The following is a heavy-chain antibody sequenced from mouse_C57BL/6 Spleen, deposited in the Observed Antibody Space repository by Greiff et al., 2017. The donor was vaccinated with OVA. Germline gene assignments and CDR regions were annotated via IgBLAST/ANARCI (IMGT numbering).Heavy chain of an antibody. CDR3: ARGNDGSYAMDY. D-gene: IGHD2-3*01. Sequence: VHLVESGAELVKPGASVKMSCKASGYTFTTYPIEWMKQNHGKSLEWIGNFHPYNDDTKYNEKFKGKATLTVEKSSSTVYLELSRLTSDDSAVYYCARGNDGSYAMDYWGQGTSVTVSS. CDR1: GYTFTTYP. CDR2: FHPYNDDT. V-gene: IGHV1-47*01. J-gene: IGHJ4*01.